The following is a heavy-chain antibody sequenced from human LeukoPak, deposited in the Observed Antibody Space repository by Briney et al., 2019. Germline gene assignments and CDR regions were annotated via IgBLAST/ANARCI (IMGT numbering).Heavy chain of an antibody. CDR2: MYHTGHT. CDR3: ARHPFATPFDY. J-gene: IGHJ4*02. Sequence: PSETLSLTCNVSGGSISNYYWSWLRQPPGKGLEWIGYMYHTGHTMYNSSLTSRVTMSLDTSKNHFSLRLSSVTAADTAVYYCARHPFATPFDYWGPGTLVTVSS. D-gene: IGHD2-15*01. CDR1: GGSISNYY. V-gene: IGHV4-59*08.